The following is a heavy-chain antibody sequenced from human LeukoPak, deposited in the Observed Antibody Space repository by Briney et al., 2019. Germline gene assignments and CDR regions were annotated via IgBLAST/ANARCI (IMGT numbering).Heavy chain of an antibody. CDR1: GFTFSNYW. J-gene: IGHJ4*02. D-gene: IGHD3-22*01. V-gene: IGHV3-7*03. CDR2: IKQDGSEK. CDR3: AKAKYYYDSSGYYPFDY. Sequence: GGSLRLSCAASGFTFSNYWMSWVRQAPGKGLEWVANIKQDGSEKYYVDSVKGRFTISRDNSKNTLYLQMNSLRAEDTAVYYCAKAKYYYDSSGYYPFDYWGQGTLVTVSS.